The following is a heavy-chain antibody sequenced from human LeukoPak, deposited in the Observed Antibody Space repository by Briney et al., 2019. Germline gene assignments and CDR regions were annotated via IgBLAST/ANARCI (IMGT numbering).Heavy chain of an antibody. CDR2: INHSGST. Sequence: PSETLSLTCAVYGGSFSDCYWSWIRQPPGKGLEWIGEINHSGSTNYNPSLKSRVTISVDTSKNQFSLELSSVTAADTAVYYCARSGYSSSSKRVYYFDYWGQGTLVTVSS. CDR3: ARSGYSSSSKRVYYFDY. CDR1: GGSFSDCY. J-gene: IGHJ4*02. D-gene: IGHD6-13*01. V-gene: IGHV4-34*01.